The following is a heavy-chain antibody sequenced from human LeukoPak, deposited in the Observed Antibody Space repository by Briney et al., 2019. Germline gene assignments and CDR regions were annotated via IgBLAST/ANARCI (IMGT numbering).Heavy chain of an antibody. D-gene: IGHD2-2*01. CDR2: ISSSSSYI. J-gene: IGHJ4*02. CDR1: GFTFSSYS. CDR3: AREPVPAAMNY. Sequence: GGSLRLSCAASGFTFSSYSMNWVRQAPGKGLEWVSSISSSSSYIYYADSVKGRFTISRDNAKNSLYLQMNSLRAEDTAVYNCAREPVPAAMNYWGQGTLVTVSS. V-gene: IGHV3-21*01.